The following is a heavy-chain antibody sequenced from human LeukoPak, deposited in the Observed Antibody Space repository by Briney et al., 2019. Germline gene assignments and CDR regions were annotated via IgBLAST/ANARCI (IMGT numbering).Heavy chain of an antibody. D-gene: IGHD3-22*01. CDR1: GFTFSSYV. Sequence: PGGSLRLSCAVSGFTFSSYVMHWVRQAPGKGLEWVAVISYDGTDKYYADSVKGRFTISRDNPKNTLYLQMNSLRADDTAVYYCAKGGPHYDSSGYYWGLDYWGQGTLVTVSS. V-gene: IGHV3-30-3*01. J-gene: IGHJ4*02. CDR2: ISYDGTDK. CDR3: AKGGPHYDSSGYYWGLDY.